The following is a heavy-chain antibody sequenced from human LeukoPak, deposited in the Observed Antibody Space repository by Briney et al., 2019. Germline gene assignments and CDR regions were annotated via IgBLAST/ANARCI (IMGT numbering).Heavy chain of an antibody. CDR2: IWYDGSNK. CDR1: GFTFSSYG. CDR3: ARDRLAYCGGDCSTPLDY. V-gene: IGHV3-33*08. D-gene: IGHD2-21*02. Sequence: PGGSLRLSCVDSGFTFSSYGMHWVRQAPGKGLEWVAVIWYDGSNKYYADSVKGRFTISRDNSKNTLYLQMNSLRAEDTAVYYCARDRLAYCGGDCSTPLDYWGQGTLVTVSS. J-gene: IGHJ4*02.